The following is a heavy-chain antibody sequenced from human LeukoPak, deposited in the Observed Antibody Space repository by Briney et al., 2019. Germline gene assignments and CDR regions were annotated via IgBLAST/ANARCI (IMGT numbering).Heavy chain of an antibody. Sequence: RTGGSLRLSRTASGFTFGDYAMSWVRQAPGKGLEWVGFIRSKAYGGTTEYAASVKGRFTSSRDDSKSIAYLQMNSLKTEDTAVYYCTRAGGYSYGDFDYWGQGTLVTVSS. CDR1: GFTFGDYA. V-gene: IGHV3-49*04. D-gene: IGHD5-18*01. CDR3: TRAGGYSYGDFDY. CDR2: IRSKAYGGTT. J-gene: IGHJ4*02.